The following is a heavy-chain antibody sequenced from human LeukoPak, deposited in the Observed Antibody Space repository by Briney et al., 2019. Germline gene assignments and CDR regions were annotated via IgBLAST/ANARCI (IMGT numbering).Heavy chain of an antibody. Sequence: PGGSLRVSCAASGFTFSSYSMNWVRQAPGKGLEWVSSISSSSSYIYYADSVKGRFTISRDNAKNSLYLQMNSLRAEDTAVYYCARDFGGSGSYLAGDHYYYYGMDVWGQGTTVTVSS. V-gene: IGHV3-21*01. CDR1: GFTFSSYS. CDR2: ISSSSSYI. CDR3: ARDFGGSGSYLAGDHYYYYGMDV. J-gene: IGHJ6*02. D-gene: IGHD1-26*01.